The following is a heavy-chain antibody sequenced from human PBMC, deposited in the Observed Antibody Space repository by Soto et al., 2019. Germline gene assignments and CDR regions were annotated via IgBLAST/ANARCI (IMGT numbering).Heavy chain of an antibody. CDR3: ARGLLPVLLWFGELHL. CDR2: ISAYNGNT. J-gene: IGHJ4*02. V-gene: IGHV1-18*01. CDR1: GYTFTSYG. D-gene: IGHD3-10*01. Sequence: QVQLVQSGAEVKKPGASVKVSCKAAGYTFTSYGISWVRQAPGQGLEWMGWISAYNGNTNYAQKLQGRDTMNTDTSTSTAYMELRSLRSDDTAVYYCARGLLPVLLWFGELHLWGQGTLVTVSS.